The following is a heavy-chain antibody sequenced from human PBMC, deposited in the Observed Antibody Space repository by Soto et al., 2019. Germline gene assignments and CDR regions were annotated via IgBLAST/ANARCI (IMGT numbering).Heavy chain of an antibody. CDR2: IYPGDSDT. J-gene: IGHJ5*02. Sequence: GESLKISCKGSGYSFTSYWIGWVRQMPGKGLEWMGIIYPGDSDTRYSPSFQGQVTISADKSISTAYLQWSSLKASGTAMYYCVRHEGPLYCSGGSCYLDNWFDPWGQGTLVTVS. CDR3: VRHEGPLYCSGGSCYLDNWFDP. CDR1: GYSFTSYW. D-gene: IGHD2-15*01. V-gene: IGHV5-51*01.